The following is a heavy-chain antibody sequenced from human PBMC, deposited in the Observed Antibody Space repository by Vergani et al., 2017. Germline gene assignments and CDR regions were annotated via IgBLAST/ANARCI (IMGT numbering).Heavy chain of an antibody. J-gene: IGHJ4*02. CDR3: ARVGPTVTNPFDY. V-gene: IGHV3-23*01. D-gene: IGHD4-17*01. CDR1: GFTFSSYA. CDR2: ISGSGGST. Sequence: EVQLLESGGGLVQPGGSLRLSCAASGFTFSSYAMSWVRQAPGKGLEWVSAISGSGGSTYYADSVKGRFSISRDNAKNSLYLQMNSLRAEDTAVYYCARVGPTVTNPFDYWGQGTLVSVSS.